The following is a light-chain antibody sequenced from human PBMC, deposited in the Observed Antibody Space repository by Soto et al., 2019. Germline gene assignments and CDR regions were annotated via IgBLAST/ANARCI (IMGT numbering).Light chain of an antibody. Sequence: EIVMTQSPATLSVSPGERATLSCRASQSVSSKLAWYQQKPGQAPRLLIHGASTRATGIPARFSGSGPGTDFTLTISSLQSEDFAVYYCQQYASSPLTFGQGTKVDIK. V-gene: IGKV3-15*01. CDR1: QSVSSK. J-gene: IGKJ1*01. CDR2: GAS. CDR3: QQYASSPLT.